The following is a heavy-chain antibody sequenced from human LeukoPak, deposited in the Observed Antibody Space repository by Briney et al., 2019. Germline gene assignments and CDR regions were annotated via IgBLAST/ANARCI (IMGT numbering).Heavy chain of an antibody. CDR2: IISSSSSI. J-gene: IGHJ4*02. CDR1: GFTFSTYR. CDR3: AKAPGQYSSSWYYFDY. V-gene: IGHV3-21*04. D-gene: IGHD6-13*01. Sequence: GGSLRPSCPPSGFTFSTYRMNWVRQPPGKGREWVSSIISSSSSIYYADSVKGRFTISRDNDKDSLHLKMNSLRAEDTAVYYCAKAPGQYSSSWYYFDYWGQGTLVTVSS.